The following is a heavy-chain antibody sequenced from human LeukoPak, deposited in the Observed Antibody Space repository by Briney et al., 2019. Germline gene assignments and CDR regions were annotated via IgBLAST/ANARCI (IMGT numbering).Heavy chain of an antibody. D-gene: IGHD3-22*01. V-gene: IGHV4-30-4*01. J-gene: IGHJ6*02. CDR3: ARDSDDSSGYYYSLGMDV. CDR1: GGSISSGDYY. CDR2: IYYSGST. Sequence: SQTLSLTCTVSGGSISSGDYYWSWIRQPPGKGLEWIGYIYYSGSTYYNPSLKSRVTISVDTSKNQFSLKLSSVTAADTAVYHCARDSDDSSGYYYSLGMDVWGQGTTVTVSS.